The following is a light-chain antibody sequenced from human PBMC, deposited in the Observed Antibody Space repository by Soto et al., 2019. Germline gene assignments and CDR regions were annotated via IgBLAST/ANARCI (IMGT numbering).Light chain of an antibody. CDR2: GAY. J-gene: IGKJ2*01. CDR1: QSGSSTY. V-gene: IGKV3-20*01. CDR3: KQYGSSPYT. Sequence: PGERATLSCRASQSGSSTYLAWYQQKPGQAHRLLIYGAYSRATGIQDRFSGSGSGTDFTLTIRRLEPEDFAIYYCKQYGSSPYTFGQGTKVDIK.